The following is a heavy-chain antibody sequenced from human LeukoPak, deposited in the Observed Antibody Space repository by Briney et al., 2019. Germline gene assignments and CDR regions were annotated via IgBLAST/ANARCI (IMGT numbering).Heavy chain of an antibody. Sequence: GESLKISCKGSGYSFTTYWIGWVRQMPGKGLEWMGIIHPDDSDTRYSPSFQGQVTISVDKSISTAYLQWNSLRSEDTAVYYCARDLIVDTVMGLFDYWGQGTLVTVSS. D-gene: IGHD5-18*01. V-gene: IGHV5-51*01. CDR3: ARDLIVDTVMGLFDY. CDR1: GYSFTTYW. J-gene: IGHJ4*02. CDR2: IHPDDSDT.